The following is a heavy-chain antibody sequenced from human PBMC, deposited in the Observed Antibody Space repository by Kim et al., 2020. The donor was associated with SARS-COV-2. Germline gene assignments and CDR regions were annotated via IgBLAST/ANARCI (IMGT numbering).Heavy chain of an antibody. Sequence: GGSLRLSCAASGFTFNSYAMHWVRQAPGKGLEWVAIISYDGSNKYYADSVKGRFTISRDNSKNTLYLQMNSPRDEDTAVYYCARGRHYYDSSGYYSVCDYWGQGTLVTVSS. CDR3: ARGRHYYDSSGYYSVCDY. CDR2: ISYDGSNK. V-gene: IGHV3-30-3*01. CDR1: GFTFNSYA. J-gene: IGHJ4*02. D-gene: IGHD3-22*01.